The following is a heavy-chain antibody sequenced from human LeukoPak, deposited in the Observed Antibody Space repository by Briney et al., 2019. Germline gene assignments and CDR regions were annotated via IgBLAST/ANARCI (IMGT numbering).Heavy chain of an antibody. CDR1: GSTFSDYY. CDR2: ISSSGSTI. J-gene: IGHJ4*02. D-gene: IGHD3-10*01. CDR3: ARELYYGSGSYLDY. V-gene: IGHV3-11*04. Sequence: KPGGSLRLSCAASGSTFSDYYMSWIRQAPGKGLEWVSYISSSGSTIYYADSVKGRFTISRDNAKNSLYLQMNSLRAEDAAVYYCARELYYGSGSYLDYWGQGTLVTVSS.